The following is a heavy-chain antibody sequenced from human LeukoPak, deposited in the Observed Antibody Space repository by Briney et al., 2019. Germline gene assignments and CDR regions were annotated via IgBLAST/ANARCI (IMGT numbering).Heavy chain of an antibody. V-gene: IGHV3-23*01. D-gene: IGHD3-3*01. Sequence: PGGSLRLSCEASRLTFSSYAMSWVRQAPGKGLEWVSGLSDSGGATYYTDSVKGRFTISRDNSENTLYLQMNSLRAEDTALYYCAKGVMSDFWSGFYQNYMDVWGKGTTVTVSS. J-gene: IGHJ6*03. CDR3: AKGVMSDFWSGFYQNYMDV. CDR1: RLTFSSYA. CDR2: LSDSGGAT.